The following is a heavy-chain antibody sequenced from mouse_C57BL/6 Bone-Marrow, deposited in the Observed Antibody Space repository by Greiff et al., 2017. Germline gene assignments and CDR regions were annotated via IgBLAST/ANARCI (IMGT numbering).Heavy chain of an antibody. CDR2: IDPNSGGT. CDR3: ARGGGRRYYAMDY. J-gene: IGHJ4*01. D-gene: IGHD3-3*01. V-gene: IGHV1-72*01. Sequence: QVQLQQPGAELVKPGASVKLSCKASGYTFTSYWMHWVKQRPGRGLEWIGRIDPNSGGTKYNEKFKSKATLTVDKPSSPAYMQLSSLTSEDSAVYYCARGGGRRYYAMDYWGQGTSVTVSS. CDR1: GYTFTSYW.